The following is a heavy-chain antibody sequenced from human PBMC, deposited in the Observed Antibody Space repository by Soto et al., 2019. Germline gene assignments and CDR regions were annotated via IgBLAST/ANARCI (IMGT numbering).Heavy chain of an antibody. CDR2: IKQDGSEK. V-gene: IGHV3-7*03. D-gene: IGHD3-3*01. J-gene: IGHJ6*02. CDR3: ARDKADFWSGYSNTSSYYGMDV. CDR1: GFTFSSYW. Sequence: QAGGSLRLSCAASGFTFSSYWMSWVRQAPGKGLEWVANIKQDGSEKYYVDSVKGRFTISRDNAKNSLYLQMNSLRAEDTAVYYCARDKADFWSGYSNTSSYYGMDVWGQGTTVTVSS.